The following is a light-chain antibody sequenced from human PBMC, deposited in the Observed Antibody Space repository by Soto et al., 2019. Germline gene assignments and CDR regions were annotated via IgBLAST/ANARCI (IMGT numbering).Light chain of an antibody. CDR3: QQRSNWPPIT. CDR2: ATS. V-gene: IGKV3D-20*02. CDR1: QSVSSSY. J-gene: IGKJ5*01. Sequence: EIVLTQSPVTLSLSPGERATLSCRASQSVSSSYLAWYQQKPVQAPRLLIYATSSRATGIPDRFSGSGSGTDFTLTISSLEPEDFAVYYCQQRSNWPPITFGQGTRLEIK.